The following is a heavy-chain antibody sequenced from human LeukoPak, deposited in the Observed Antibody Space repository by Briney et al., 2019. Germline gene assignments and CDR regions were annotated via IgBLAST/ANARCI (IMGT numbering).Heavy chain of an antibody. Sequence: ASVKVSCKASGYTFTGYYMHWVRQAPGQGLEWMGRINPNSGGTNYAQEFQGRVIMTRDTSISTAYMELSRLRSDDTAVYYCARAKGVVAAAGTTYNYWGQGTLVTVSS. J-gene: IGHJ4*02. V-gene: IGHV1-2*06. CDR2: INPNSGGT. CDR1: GYTFTGYY. CDR3: ARAKGVVAAAGTTYNY. D-gene: IGHD6-13*01.